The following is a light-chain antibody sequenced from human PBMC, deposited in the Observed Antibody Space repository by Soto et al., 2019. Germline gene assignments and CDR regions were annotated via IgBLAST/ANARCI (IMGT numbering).Light chain of an antibody. Sequence: DIQMTQSPSSLSASVGDRVTITCRASQSISSYLNWYQQKPGKAPKLLIYAASSLQSGVPSRFSGSGSGTDFTLTICSLQPEDFATYYCQQSFSNFLYTFGQGTKLEIK. J-gene: IGKJ2*01. CDR1: QSISSY. CDR2: AAS. V-gene: IGKV1-39*01. CDR3: QQSFSNFLYT.